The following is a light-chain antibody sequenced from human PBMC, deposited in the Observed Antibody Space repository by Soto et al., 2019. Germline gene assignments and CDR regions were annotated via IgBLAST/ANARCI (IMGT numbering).Light chain of an antibody. Sequence: QSALTQPASVSGSPGQSITISCTGTSSDVGGYNYVSWYQQHPGKAPKFMIYDVSNRPSGVSNRFSGSKSGNTASLTISGLQAEDGADYYCSSYTSSSTLYVFGTGTKVTVL. V-gene: IGLV2-14*01. CDR3: SSYTSSSTLYV. J-gene: IGLJ1*01. CDR2: DVS. CDR1: SSDVGGYNY.